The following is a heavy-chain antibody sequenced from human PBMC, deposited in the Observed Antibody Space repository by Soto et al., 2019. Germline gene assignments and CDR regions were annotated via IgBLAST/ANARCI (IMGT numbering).Heavy chain of an antibody. D-gene: IGHD3-22*01. Sequence: QVQLQESGPGLVKPSETLSLTCTVSGGSISSYYWSWIRQPPGKGLEWIGYIYYSGSTNYNPSLKGRVTISVDTSKNQFALKLSSVTAADTAVYYCARGLIGWLDPWGQGTLVTVSS. J-gene: IGHJ5*02. V-gene: IGHV4-59*01. CDR3: ARGLIGWLDP. CDR1: GGSISSYY. CDR2: IYYSGST.